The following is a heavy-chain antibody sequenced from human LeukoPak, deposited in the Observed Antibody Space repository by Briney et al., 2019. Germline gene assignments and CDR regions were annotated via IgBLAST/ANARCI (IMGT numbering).Heavy chain of an antibody. Sequence: GGSLRLSCSASGFTFSSYAMHWVRQAPGKGLEYVSAISSNGGSTYYADSVKGRFTISRDNSKTTLYLQMSSLRAEDTAVYYCVKGPTITMVRGVIHPFDYWGQGTLVTVSS. J-gene: IGHJ4*02. CDR2: ISSNGGST. CDR1: GFTFSSYA. D-gene: IGHD3-10*01. CDR3: VKGPTITMVRGVIHPFDY. V-gene: IGHV3-64D*06.